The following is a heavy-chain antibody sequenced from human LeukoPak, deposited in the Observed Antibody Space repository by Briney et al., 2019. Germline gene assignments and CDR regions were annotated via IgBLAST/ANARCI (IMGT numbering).Heavy chain of an antibody. CDR2: IYHSGST. Sequence: SETLSLTCAVSGGSISSGGYSWSWIRQPPGKGLEWIGYIYHSGSTYYNPSLKSRVTISVDTSKNQFSLKLSSVTAADTAVYYCASAHYDILTGYSPFDYWGQGTLVTVSS. D-gene: IGHD3-9*01. J-gene: IGHJ4*02. CDR3: ASAHYDILTGYSPFDY. CDR1: GGSISSGGYS. V-gene: IGHV4-30-2*02.